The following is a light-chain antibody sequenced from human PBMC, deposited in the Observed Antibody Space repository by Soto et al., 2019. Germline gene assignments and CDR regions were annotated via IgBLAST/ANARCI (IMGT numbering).Light chain of an antibody. J-gene: IGLJ1*01. Sequence: QSVLTQPAAVSGSPGQSITISCTGTSSDVGYYNYVSWYQQHPGKAPKLMIYDVSDRPSGVSNRFSGSKSGNTASLTISGLQAEDEADYYCSSYTDITTRVFGTGTQLTVL. CDR3: SSYTDITTRV. CDR1: SSDVGYYNY. V-gene: IGLV2-14*01. CDR2: DVS.